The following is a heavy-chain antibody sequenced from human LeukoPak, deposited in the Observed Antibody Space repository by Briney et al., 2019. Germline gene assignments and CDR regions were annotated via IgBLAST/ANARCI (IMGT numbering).Heavy chain of an antibody. Sequence: GGSLRLSCAASGFTFSSYGMHWVRQAPGKGLEWVAVIWYDGSNKYYADSVKGRFTVSRDNSKNTLYLQMNSLRAEDTAVYFCAREDGYCSGGNCYSYFDSWGQGTLVTVSS. CDR1: GFTFSSYG. CDR3: AREDGYCSGGNCYSYFDS. J-gene: IGHJ4*02. D-gene: IGHD2-15*01. CDR2: IWYDGSNK. V-gene: IGHV3-33*01.